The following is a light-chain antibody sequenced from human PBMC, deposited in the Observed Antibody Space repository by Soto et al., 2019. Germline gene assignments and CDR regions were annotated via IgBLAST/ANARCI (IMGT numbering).Light chain of an antibody. V-gene: IGKV1-5*03. CDR1: QSIGSV. CDR2: KAS. CDR3: QQYDSYWT. Sequence: DIQMTQSPSTLSASVGDRVTITCRASQSIGSVLAWYQKKPGKTPKLLIYKASILEGGAPSSFSGSGSGTVFTLIISSLQPDDFASYYCQQYDSYWTFGQGTKVDMK. J-gene: IGKJ1*01.